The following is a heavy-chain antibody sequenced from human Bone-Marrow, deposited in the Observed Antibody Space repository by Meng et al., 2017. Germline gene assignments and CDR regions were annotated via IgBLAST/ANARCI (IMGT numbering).Heavy chain of an antibody. D-gene: IGHD6-13*01. V-gene: IGHV1-2*06. CDR3: ARDEDISAAGKLFGDY. J-gene: IGHJ4*02. CDR1: GYTFPDYW. CDR2: INPKSGDT. Sequence: ASVKVSCKASGYTFPDYWLHWVRRAPGQGLEWMGRINPKSGDTHYAQRFQGRVTMTGDTSINTAYMELSGLRSDDTAMYYCARDEDISAAGKLFGDYWGQGTLVTGAS.